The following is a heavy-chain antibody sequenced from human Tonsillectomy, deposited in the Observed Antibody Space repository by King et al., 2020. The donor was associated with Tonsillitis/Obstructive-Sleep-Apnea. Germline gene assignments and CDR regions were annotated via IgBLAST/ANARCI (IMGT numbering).Heavy chain of an antibody. V-gene: IGHV1-69*04. D-gene: IGHD3-10*01. Sequence: QLVQSGAEVKKPGSSVKVSCKASGGTFSSYAISWVRQAPGQGLEWMGRIIPILGIANYAQKFQGRVTITADKSTSTAYMELSSLRSEDTAVYYCAGLGELRTPYYYYYYMDVWGKGTTVTVSS. J-gene: IGHJ6*03. CDR2: IIPILGIA. CDR3: AGLGELRTPYYYYYYMDV. CDR1: GGTFSSYA.